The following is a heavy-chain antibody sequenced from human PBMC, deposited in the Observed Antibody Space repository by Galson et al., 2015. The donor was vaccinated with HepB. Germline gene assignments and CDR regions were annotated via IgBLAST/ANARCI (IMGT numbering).Heavy chain of an antibody. J-gene: IGHJ4*02. CDR3: ARDLGGYYDSSGYSDH. CDR1: GYSFTTYG. D-gene: IGHD3-22*01. V-gene: IGHV1-18*04. CDR2: ISAYNGHT. Sequence: SVKVSCKASGYSFTTYGISWVRQAPGQGLEWMGWISAYNGHTNYGQKLQGRVTMTTDTSTSTAYMELRSMRSDDTAMYYCARDLGGYYDSSGYSDHRGRGTLVTVSS.